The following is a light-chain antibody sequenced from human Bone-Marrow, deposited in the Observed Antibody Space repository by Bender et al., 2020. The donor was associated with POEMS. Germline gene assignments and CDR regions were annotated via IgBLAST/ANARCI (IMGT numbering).Light chain of an antibody. CDR3: ATWHDSLNGWV. V-gene: IGLV1-50*01. J-gene: IGLJ3*02. CDR1: RSNIGAGND. CDR2: END. Sequence: QSVLTQPPSVSGAPGQRVTISCTGSRSNIGAGNDVHWYQQLPESAPKLLIYENDNRPSGVPDRFSGSKSGTSASLAISALQSEDEGDYYCATWHDSLNGWVFGGGTKLAVL.